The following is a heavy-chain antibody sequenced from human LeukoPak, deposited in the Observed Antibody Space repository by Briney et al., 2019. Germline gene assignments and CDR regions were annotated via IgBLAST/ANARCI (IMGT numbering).Heavy chain of an antibody. V-gene: IGHV4-38-2*02. D-gene: IGHD1-1*01. CDR2: VYEGETT. Sequence: SETLSLTCTVSGYSLSTGHYWGWIRQPPGKGLEWIGSVYEGETTYYNPSLKTRLTISVDTSKNQFSLKLSSVTAADTAVYYCASNWSDFDYWGQGILVTVSS. CDR3: ASNWSDFDY. J-gene: IGHJ4*02. CDR1: GYSLSTGHY.